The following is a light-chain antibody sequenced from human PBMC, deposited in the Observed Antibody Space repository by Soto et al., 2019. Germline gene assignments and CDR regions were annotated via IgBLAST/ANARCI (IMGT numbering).Light chain of an antibody. V-gene: IGLV2-14*01. CDR3: SSYTSSSTLWV. CDR2: DVS. Sequence: QSALTQPASVSGSPGQSITISCTGTSSDVGGYNYVSWYQQHPGKAPKLMIYDVSNRSSGVSNRFSGAKSGNTASLTISGLQAEDEAVYYCSSYTSSSTLWVFGGGTKLTVL. CDR1: SSDVGGYNY. J-gene: IGLJ3*02.